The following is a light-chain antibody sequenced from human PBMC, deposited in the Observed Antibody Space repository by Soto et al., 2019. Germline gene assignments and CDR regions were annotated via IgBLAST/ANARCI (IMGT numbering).Light chain of an antibody. Sequence: EIVLTQSPGTLSLSPGERATLSCRASQSVSSSFLAWYQQKPGQAPRLLIYGASSRATGILDRFSGSGSGTDFTLTISSLEPEDVAVYYCPQYGSSTLTFGGGTKVEIK. V-gene: IGKV3-20*01. J-gene: IGKJ4*01. CDR2: GAS. CDR1: QSVSSSF. CDR3: PQYGSSTLT.